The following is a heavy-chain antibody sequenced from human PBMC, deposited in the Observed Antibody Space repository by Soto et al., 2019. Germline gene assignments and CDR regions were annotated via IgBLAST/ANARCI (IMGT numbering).Heavy chain of an antibody. CDR2: FSGPGGGT. J-gene: IGHJ5*01. Sequence: PVGSLRLSCESSVFTFSRFAMSCVRHSPGKGLEWVSTFSGPGGGTYYADSVKGRFTISRDNFKSSLYLQMSNLRAEDTAIYYCAKRKISNNTYTSFVSWGQGTPVTVSX. CDR1: VFTFSRFA. V-gene: IGHV3-23*01. D-gene: IGHD2-2*02. CDR3: AKRKISNNTYTSFVS.